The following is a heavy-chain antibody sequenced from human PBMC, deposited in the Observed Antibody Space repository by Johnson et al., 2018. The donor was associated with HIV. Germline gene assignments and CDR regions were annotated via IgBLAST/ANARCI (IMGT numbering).Heavy chain of an antibody. V-gene: IGHV3-30-3*01. CDR2: ISYDGSNK. D-gene: IGHD2-15*01. CDR1: GFTFSSYA. CDR3: AREGIWYCSGGSCYGAFDI. Sequence: QVQLVESGGGVVQPGRSLRLSCAASGFTFSSYAMHWVRQAPGKGLEWVAVISYDGSNKYYADSVKGRFTISRDNSKNTLYLQMNSLRAEDTAVYYCAREGIWYCSGGSCYGAFDIWGQGTMVTVSS. J-gene: IGHJ3*02.